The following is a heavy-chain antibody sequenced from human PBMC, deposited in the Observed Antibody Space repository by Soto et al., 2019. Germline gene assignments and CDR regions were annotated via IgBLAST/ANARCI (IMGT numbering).Heavy chain of an antibody. D-gene: IGHD4-17*01. CDR1: EGTIDDGDCY. Sequence: SQMMCLPCTVAEGTIDDGDCYWSWIRQPPEKGLEWIGYIYYSGSTYYNPSLKSRVTISVDTSMNQFSLNLNSVTAADTAVYCCVRYSGARVYFDYWGQGSLVTVSS. CDR3: VRYSGARVYFDY. V-gene: IGHV4-30-4*01. J-gene: IGHJ4*02. CDR2: IYYSGST.